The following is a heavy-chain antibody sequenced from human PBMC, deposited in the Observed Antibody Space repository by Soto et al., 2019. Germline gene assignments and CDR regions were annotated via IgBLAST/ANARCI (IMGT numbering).Heavy chain of an antibody. CDR3: AIHSSLAAPPVLFGYYYYGMDV. V-gene: IGHV1-69*06. CDR2: IIPIFGTA. D-gene: IGHD6-6*01. Sequence: QVQLVQSGAEVKKPGSSVKVSCKASGGTFSSYAISWVRQAPGQGLEWMGGIIPIFGTANYAQKFQGRVTITADKSTSTAYMELSSLRSEDTAVYYCAIHSSLAAPPVLFGYYYYGMDVWGQGTTVTVSS. J-gene: IGHJ6*02. CDR1: GGTFSSYA.